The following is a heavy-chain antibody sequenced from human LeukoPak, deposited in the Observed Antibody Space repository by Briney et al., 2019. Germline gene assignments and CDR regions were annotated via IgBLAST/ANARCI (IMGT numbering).Heavy chain of an antibody. J-gene: IGHJ3*01. CDR3: AKDYYYDPVDAFDV. V-gene: IGHV3-23*01. D-gene: IGHD3-22*01. CDR1: GFTFSTYA. CDR2: ISASYGST. Sequence: GGSLRLSCAASGFTFSTYAMSWVRQAPGKGLEWVSCISASYGSTYYADSVKGRFTISRDNSKNTLYLQMNSLRAEDTAVYYCAKDYYYDPVDAFDVWGQGTMVSVSS.